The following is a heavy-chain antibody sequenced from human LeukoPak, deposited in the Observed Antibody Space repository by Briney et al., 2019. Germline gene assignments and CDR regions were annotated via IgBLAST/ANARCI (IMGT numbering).Heavy chain of an antibody. Sequence: PGRSLRLSCAASGFTFSNHGMHWVRQAPGKGPEWVALIWYDGSNKFYGDSVKGRFTISRDNSKNTVYLQMNSLRAEDTAVYYCARGAEQQLVHDDAFDIWGQGTMVTVSS. CDR1: GFTFSNHG. D-gene: IGHD6-13*01. CDR3: ARGAEQQLVHDDAFDI. CDR2: IWYDGSNK. J-gene: IGHJ3*02. V-gene: IGHV3-33*08.